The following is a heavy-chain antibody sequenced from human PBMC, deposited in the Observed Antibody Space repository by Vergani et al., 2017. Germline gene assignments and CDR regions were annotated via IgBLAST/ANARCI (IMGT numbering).Heavy chain of an antibody. CDR1: GGSISSYY. D-gene: IGHD5-18*01. V-gene: IGHV4-4*07. CDR2: IYTSGST. J-gene: IGHJ6*02. CDR3: ARDRAMTAMVMGRYYYGMDV. Sequence: QVQLQESGPGLVKPSETLSLTCTVSGGSISSYYWSWIRQPAGKGLEWIGRIYTSGSTNYNPSLKSRVTISVDTSKNQFSLKLSSVTAADTAVYYCARDRAMTAMVMGRYYYGMDVWGQGTTVTVSS.